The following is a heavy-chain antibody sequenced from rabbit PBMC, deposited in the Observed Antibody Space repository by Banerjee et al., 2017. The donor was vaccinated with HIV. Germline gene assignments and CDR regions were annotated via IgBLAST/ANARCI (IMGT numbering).Heavy chain of an antibody. Sequence: QEQLVESGGGLVQPEGSLTLTCTASGFSFSSSYYMSWVRQAPGRGLEWIACIYNGDGSTYYASWAKGRFTISKTSSTTVTLQMTSLTAADTATYFCATDDSSGYSYDMGLWGPGTLVTV. CDR3: ATDDSSGYSYDMGL. CDR1: GFSFSSSYY. CDR2: IYNGDGST. J-gene: IGHJ6*01. V-gene: IGHV1S45*01. D-gene: IGHD6-1*01.